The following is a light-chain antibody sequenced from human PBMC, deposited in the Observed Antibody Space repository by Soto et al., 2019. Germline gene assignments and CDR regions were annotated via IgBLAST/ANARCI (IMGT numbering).Light chain of an antibody. CDR3: QQANRFAVT. J-gene: IGKJ3*01. CDR2: AAA. V-gene: IGKV1-12*01. CDR1: QGISSW. Sequence: DIQMTQSPSSLSASVGDRVTITCRASQGISSWLACYQQNPGKAPKLLIYAAASMQSGVPSRFSGSGSGTEFALTSGSLKPEDFATYYCQQANRFAVTLGPGTKVDIK.